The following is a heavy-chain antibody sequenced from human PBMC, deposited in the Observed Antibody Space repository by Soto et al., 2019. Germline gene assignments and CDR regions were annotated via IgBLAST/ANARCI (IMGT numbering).Heavy chain of an antibody. J-gene: IGHJ6*02. CDR1: GFTFSSYA. CDR2: ISYDGSNK. CDR3: ARGGCSGGSCYSFWYYYGMDV. D-gene: IGHD2-15*01. V-gene: IGHV3-30-3*01. Sequence: HPGGSLRLSCAASGFTFSSYAMHWVRQAPGKGLEWVAVISYDGSNKYYADSVKGRFTISRDNSKNTLYLQMNSLRAEDTAVYYCARGGCSGGSCYSFWYYYGMDVWGQGTTVTVSS.